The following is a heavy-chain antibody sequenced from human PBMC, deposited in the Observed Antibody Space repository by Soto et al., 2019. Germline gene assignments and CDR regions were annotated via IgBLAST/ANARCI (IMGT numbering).Heavy chain of an antibody. V-gene: IGHV2-5*01. D-gene: IGHD3-22*01. CDR1: GFSLTSGVVG. J-gene: IGHJ5*02. CDR2: IHWNDDK. Sequence: SGPTLVNPTQTLTLTCTFSGFSLTSGVVGVIWFRQPPGETLEWLALIHWNDDKRYSPYLKSRLTITKDTSKNQVVLTLTNLDPLDTGTYFCAHTKDSSGFLTSWGQGILVTVSS. CDR3: AHTKDSSGFLTS.